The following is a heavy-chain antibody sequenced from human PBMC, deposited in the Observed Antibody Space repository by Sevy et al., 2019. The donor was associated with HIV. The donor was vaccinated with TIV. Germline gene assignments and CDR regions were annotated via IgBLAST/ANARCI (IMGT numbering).Heavy chain of an antibody. CDR1: GFTFSSFW. CDR2: INQDGSEI. J-gene: IGHJ4*02. Sequence: GGSLRLSCAASGFTFSSFWMTWVRLAPGKGLEWVANINQDGSEIHYVDSVKGRFSISRDNAKNSLNLQMNSLRAEDTAAYYCARALYAYSSYWGQGTLVTVSS. V-gene: IGHV3-7*01. D-gene: IGHD4-4*01. CDR3: ARALYAYSSY.